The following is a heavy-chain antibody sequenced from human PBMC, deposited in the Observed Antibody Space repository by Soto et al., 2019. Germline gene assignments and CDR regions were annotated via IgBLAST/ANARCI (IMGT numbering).Heavy chain of an antibody. CDR1: GFTFSSYA. J-gene: IGHJ4*02. D-gene: IGHD3-22*01. V-gene: IGHV3-33*01. CDR3: ARGARNYYDSSGYRAHFDC. CDR2: IWYDGSNK. Sequence: QVQLVESGGGVVQPGRSLRLSCAASGFTFSSYAMQWVRQAPGKGLEWVAVIWYDGSNKYYADSVKGRFTFSRDKSKNTLYLQMNSLRAEDTAVYYCARGARNYYDSSGYRAHFDCWGQGTLVTVSS.